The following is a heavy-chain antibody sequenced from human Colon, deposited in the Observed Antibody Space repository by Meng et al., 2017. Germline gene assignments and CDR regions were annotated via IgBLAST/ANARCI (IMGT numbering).Heavy chain of an antibody. J-gene: IGHJ4*02. CDR1: GGSLSSGDYY. CDR3: ARASIKYCSGGSCYSSHFDY. V-gene: IGHV4-30-4*01. D-gene: IGHD2-15*01. Sequence: QVQLQESGPGLVKPSQTLSLTCTVSGGSLSSGDYYWSWIRQPPGKGLEWIGYIYYSGSTYYNPSLKSRVTISVDTSKNQFSLKLSSVTAADTAVYYCARASIKYCSGGSCYSSHFDYWGQGTLVTVSS. CDR2: IYYSGST.